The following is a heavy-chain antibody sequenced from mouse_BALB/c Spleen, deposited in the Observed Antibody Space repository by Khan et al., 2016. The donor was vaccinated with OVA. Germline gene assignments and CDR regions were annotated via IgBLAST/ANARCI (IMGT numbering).Heavy chain of an antibody. Sequence: QVQLQQSGDDLVKPGPSVKLSCKASGYTFTSYWIHWMNQRPGQGLEWLGRICPGSNTAYYSDMFNGKATLTVDTSSHAAYIQLSSLSSEDSAVYCCARENYYGRSCYAMDYWGQGTSVTVSA. D-gene: IGHD1-1*01. CDR3: ARENYYGRSCYAMDY. J-gene: IGHJ4*01. V-gene: IGHV1S132*01. CDR1: GYTFTSYW. CDR2: ICPGSNTA.